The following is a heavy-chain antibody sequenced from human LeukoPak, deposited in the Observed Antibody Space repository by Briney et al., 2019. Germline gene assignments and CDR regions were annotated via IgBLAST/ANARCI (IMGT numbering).Heavy chain of an antibody. CDR3: ARRSENTVTTPHFDY. CDR1: GGSISSGDYY. Sequence: SETLSLTCTVSGGSISSGDYYWSWIRQPPGKGLEWIGYIYHSGSTYYNPSLKSRVTISVDRSKNQFSLKLSSVTAADTAVYYCARRSENTVTTPHFDYWGQGTLVTVSS. CDR2: IYHSGST. J-gene: IGHJ4*02. V-gene: IGHV4-30-2*01. D-gene: IGHD4-11*01.